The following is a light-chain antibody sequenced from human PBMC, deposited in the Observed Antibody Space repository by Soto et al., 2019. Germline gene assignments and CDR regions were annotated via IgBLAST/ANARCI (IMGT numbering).Light chain of an antibody. Sequence: DIQMTQSPSTLSASVGDRVTITSRAIQSISSWLAWYQQKPGKAPQPLIYKASRLESGVPSRFTGSASGTEFTLTISSVQPADFDTYYFQQYNSDSWTFRQGTKVDIK. J-gene: IGKJ1*01. V-gene: IGKV1-5*03. CDR3: QQYNSDSWT. CDR2: KAS. CDR1: QSISSW.